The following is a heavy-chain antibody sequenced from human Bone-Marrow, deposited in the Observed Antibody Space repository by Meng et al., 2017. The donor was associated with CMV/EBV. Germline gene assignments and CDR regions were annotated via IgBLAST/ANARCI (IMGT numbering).Heavy chain of an antibody. CDR1: SGSFSGYY. J-gene: IGHJ5*02. CDR2: INRSGNT. V-gene: IGHV4-34*01. D-gene: IGHD2-2*02. Sequence: SETLSLTCAIYSGSFSGYYWSWIRQPPGKGLEWIGEINRSGNTNYNPSLKSRVTMSVDTSKNQFSLKLSSVTAADTAVYYCARGPRYYCSSTSCYTLDNWFDPWGQGTLVTVSS. CDR3: ARGPRYYCSSTSCYTLDNWFDP.